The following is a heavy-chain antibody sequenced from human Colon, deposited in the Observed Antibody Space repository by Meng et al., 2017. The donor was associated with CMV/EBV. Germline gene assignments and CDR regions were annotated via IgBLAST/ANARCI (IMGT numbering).Heavy chain of an antibody. J-gene: IGHJ4*02. CDR1: GGSISSYY. Sequence: SETLSLTCNVSGGSISSYYWSWIRQPPGKGLEWIGYVYYSGRTNYNLSLKSRVTISVDTSKNQFSLKLSSVTAADTAVYYCARVALGASTEIYYFVYWGQGTLVTVSS. D-gene: IGHD1-26*01. CDR3: ARVALGASTEIYYFVY. CDR2: VYYSGRT. V-gene: IGHV4-59*01.